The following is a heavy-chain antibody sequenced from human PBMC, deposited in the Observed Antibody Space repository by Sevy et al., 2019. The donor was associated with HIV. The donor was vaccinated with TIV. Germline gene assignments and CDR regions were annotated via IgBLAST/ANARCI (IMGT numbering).Heavy chain of an antibody. D-gene: IGHD6-19*01. CDR2: IYSDGTT. J-gene: IGHJ4*02. CDR1: GFSVSRNH. V-gene: IGHV3-53*01. CDR3: ARRLSSAWYFDF. Sequence: GGSLRLFCAASGFSVSRNHINWVRQAPGKGQEWISVIYSDGTTQYADSVKGRFTISRDTSNNTVYLQVSSLRADDTAVYYCARRLSSAWYFDFWGQGTLVTVSS.